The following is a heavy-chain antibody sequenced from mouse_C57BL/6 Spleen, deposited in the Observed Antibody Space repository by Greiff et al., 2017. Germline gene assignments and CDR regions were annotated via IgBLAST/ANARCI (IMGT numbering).Heavy chain of an antibody. Sequence: QVQLKQPGAELVRPGSSVKLSCKASGYTFTSYWMHWVKQRPIQGLEWIGNIDPSDSETHYNQKFKDKATLTVDKSSSTAYMQLSSLTSEDSAVYYCARDGYPSFDYWGQGTTLTVSS. CDR3: ARDGYPSFDY. D-gene: IGHD2-3*01. CDR2: IDPSDSET. V-gene: IGHV1-52*01. J-gene: IGHJ2*01. CDR1: GYTFTSYW.